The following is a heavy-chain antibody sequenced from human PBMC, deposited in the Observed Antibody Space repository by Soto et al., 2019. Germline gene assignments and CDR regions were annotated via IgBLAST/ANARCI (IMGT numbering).Heavy chain of an antibody. CDR1: GGSVSGGDYY. CDR2: IYYSGST. J-gene: IGHJ5*01. Sequence: SETLSLTCTVSGGSVSGGDYYWSWIRQPPGKGLEWIGYIYYSGSTYYGPSLKSRVTISIDTSKNQFSLKLSSVTAADTAVYYCARVVSLWSGYYQDSWGQGTLVTVSS. D-gene: IGHD3-3*01. CDR3: ARVVSLWSGYYQDS. V-gene: IGHV4-30-4*01.